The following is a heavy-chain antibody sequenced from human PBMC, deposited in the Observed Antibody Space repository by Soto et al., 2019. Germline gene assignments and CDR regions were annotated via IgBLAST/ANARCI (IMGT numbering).Heavy chain of an antibody. CDR2: ISNDGSKT. D-gene: IGHD3-16*01. Sequence: SRRRSCAASGFTFTAFGMHLVRQAPGKGLEWVAVISNDGSKTYYADSVKGRFTISRDNSKNTLFLQMNSLRTEDTAVYYCASRSPALDYWGQGTLVTVSS. CDR3: ASRSPALDY. V-gene: IGHV3-30*03. J-gene: IGHJ4*02. CDR1: GFTFTAFG.